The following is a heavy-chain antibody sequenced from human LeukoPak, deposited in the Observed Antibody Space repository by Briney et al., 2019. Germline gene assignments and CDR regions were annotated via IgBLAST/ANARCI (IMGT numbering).Heavy chain of an antibody. CDR1: GFTFSSYS. CDR3: ARDPSSGWYLKGWFDP. D-gene: IGHD6-19*01. Sequence: TGGSLRLSCAASGFTFSSYSMNWVRQAPGKGLEWVSSISSSSNYIYYADSVKGRFTISRDNAKNSLYLQMNSLRAEDTAVYYCARDPSSGWYLKGWFDPWGQGTLVTVSS. V-gene: IGHV3-21*01. J-gene: IGHJ5*02. CDR2: ISSSSNYI.